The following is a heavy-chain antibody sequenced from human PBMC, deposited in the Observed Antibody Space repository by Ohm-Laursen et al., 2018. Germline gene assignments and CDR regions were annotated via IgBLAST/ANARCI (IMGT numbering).Heavy chain of an antibody. Sequence: SLRLSCAATGFTFSSYGMHWVRQAPGKGLEWMAGISKDGSNTYYGHSVEGRFTISRDNSMNTLYLQMNSLRPEDAAVYYCAKDIRTMAGRDVWGQGTTVTV. CDR3: AKDIRTMAGRDV. V-gene: IGHV3-30*18. CDR2: ISKDGSNT. CDR1: GFTFSSYG. D-gene: IGHD4/OR15-4a*01. J-gene: IGHJ6*02.